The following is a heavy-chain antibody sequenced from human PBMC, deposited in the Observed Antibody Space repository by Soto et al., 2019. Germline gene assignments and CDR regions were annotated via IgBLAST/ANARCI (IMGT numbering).Heavy chain of an antibody. J-gene: IGHJ4*02. CDR2: IIPIFGTA. CDR3: AREGASGSHIGY. V-gene: IGHV1-69*01. D-gene: IGHD3-22*01. Sequence: QVQLVQSGAEVKKPGSSVKVSCKASGGTFSSYAISWVRQAPGQGLEWMGGIIPIFGTANYAQKFQGRVTITAEESTSTASMELSSLRSEDTAVYYCAREGASGSHIGYWGQGTLVTVSS. CDR1: GGTFSSYA.